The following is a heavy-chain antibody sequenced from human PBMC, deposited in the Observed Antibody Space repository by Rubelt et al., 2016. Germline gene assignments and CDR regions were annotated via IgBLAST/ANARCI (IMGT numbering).Heavy chain of an antibody. Sequence: VQLVESGGGLVQPGGSLRLSCVVSGFTFSDYYMDWVRQAPGKGLEWVSSISAGGGSTCYADSVKGRFTISRDNSKNTWEVQMNSLRAEDTAVYYCVKGGWGNIFDYWGQGTLVTVSS. V-gene: IGHV3-23*04. CDR1: GFTFSDYY. CDR3: VKGGWGNIFDY. J-gene: IGHJ4*02. D-gene: IGHD6-19*01. CDR2: ISAGGGST.